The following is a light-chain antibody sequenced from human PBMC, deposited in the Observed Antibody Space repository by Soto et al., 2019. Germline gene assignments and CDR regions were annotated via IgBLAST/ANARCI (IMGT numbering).Light chain of an antibody. Sequence: QSALTQPASVSGSPGQSITISCTGTRSDVGRYNYVSWYQQHPGKAPKLLIYEVTYRPSGVSTRFSASKSGSTASLTISGIQAEDEADYYCSSYSTTSSPRVLFGGGTKLTVL. V-gene: IGLV2-14*01. CDR3: SSYSTTSSPRVL. CDR2: EVT. J-gene: IGLJ2*01. CDR1: RSDVGRYNY.